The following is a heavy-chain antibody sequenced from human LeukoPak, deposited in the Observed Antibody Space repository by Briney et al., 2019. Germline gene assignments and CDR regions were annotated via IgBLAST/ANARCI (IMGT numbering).Heavy chain of an antibody. CDR3: ARGGDYDILAGGPGLFGY. J-gene: IGHJ4*02. CDR1: GFTVSSNY. V-gene: IGHV3-53*01. CDR2: IYSGCST. Sequence: GGSLRLSCAASGFTVSSNYMSWVRQAPGKGLEWVSVIYSGCSTYYADSVKGRFTISRDNSKNTLYLQMNSLRAEDTAVYYCARGGDYDILAGGPGLFGYWGQGTLVTVSS. D-gene: IGHD3-9*01.